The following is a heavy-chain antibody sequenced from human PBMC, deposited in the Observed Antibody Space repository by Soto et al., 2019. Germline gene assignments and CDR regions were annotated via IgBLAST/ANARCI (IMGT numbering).Heavy chain of an antibody. CDR2: ISWNSSRI. J-gene: IGHJ4*02. D-gene: IGHD3-3*01. V-gene: IGHV3-9*01. CDR1: GFTFDDYA. CDR3: AKGAITIFGVVSAHFDY. Sequence: EVQLVESGGGLVQPGRSLRLSCAASGFTFDDYAMHWVRQVPGKGLEWVSGISWNSSRIGYADSVKGRFTISRDNAKNSLYLQMNSLRAEDTALYYCAKGAITIFGVVSAHFDYWGQGTLVTVSS.